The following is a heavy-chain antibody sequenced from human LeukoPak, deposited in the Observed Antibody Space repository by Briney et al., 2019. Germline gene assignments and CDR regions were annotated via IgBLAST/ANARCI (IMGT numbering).Heavy chain of an antibody. CDR1: GFIVSNNY. V-gene: IGHV3-66*01. D-gene: IGHD5-18*01. J-gene: IGHJ4*02. CDR3: SRVGYTYRTRAL. Sequence: GGSLRLSCAASGFIVSNNYMFWVRQAPGKGLEWVSAIYSDGRTYYADSVRGRFTISRDISKSTLYLQMSSLRAEDTAVYFCSRVGYTYRTRALWGQGTLVTVSS. CDR2: IYSDGRT.